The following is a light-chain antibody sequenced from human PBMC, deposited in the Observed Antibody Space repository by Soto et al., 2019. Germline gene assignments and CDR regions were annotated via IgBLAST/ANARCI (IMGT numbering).Light chain of an antibody. CDR3: AAWDDSLSGSYG. V-gene: IGLV1-47*01. J-gene: IGLJ1*01. CDR2: RNN. CDR1: SSNIGSNY. Sequence: QAVLTQPPSASGTPGQRVTISCSGSSSNIGSNYVYWYQQLPGTAPKLLIYRNNQRPSGVPDRFSGSKSGTSASLAISGLRSEDEADYHCAAWDDSLSGSYGFGTGTKPTVL.